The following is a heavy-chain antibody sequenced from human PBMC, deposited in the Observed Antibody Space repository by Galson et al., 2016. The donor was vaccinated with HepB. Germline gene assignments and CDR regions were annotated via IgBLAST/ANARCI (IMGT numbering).Heavy chain of an antibody. V-gene: IGHV3-74*03. Sequence: SLRLSCAASGFTFSAYWMYWVRQAPGKGLVWVSRIDSDGSSTKYADSVKGRFTISRDNAKNTMYLQMKSLRAEDTAVYYCARGRSAYYFDYWGQGTLATVSS. CDR3: ARGRSAYYFDY. J-gene: IGHJ4*02. CDR2: IDSDGSST. CDR1: GFTFSAYW.